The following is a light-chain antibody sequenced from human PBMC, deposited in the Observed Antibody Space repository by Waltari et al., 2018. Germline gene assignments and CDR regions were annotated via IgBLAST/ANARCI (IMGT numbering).Light chain of an antibody. J-gene: IGLJ2*01. CDR3: GADHGRGGNVVVV. Sequence: QPVLTQPPSTSASLGASVPLTCTLSDRYSNYKVDWYQQRPGQGPRFVVRVGAGGVGCLKGDGLPDRLSVLAAGLNRYLIIKKIQEEDEGDDHCGADHGRGGNVVVVFGGGTKLTVL. CDR2: VGAGGVGC. CDR1: DRYSNYK. V-gene: IGLV9-49*01.